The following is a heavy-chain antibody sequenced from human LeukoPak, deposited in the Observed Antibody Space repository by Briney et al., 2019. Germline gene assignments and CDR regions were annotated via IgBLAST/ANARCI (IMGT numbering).Heavy chain of an antibody. CDR1: GFNFKTYT. V-gene: IGHV3-23*01. CDR2: ITAGDGAT. CDR3: ARDRSTDAISEF. D-gene: IGHD1-1*01. J-gene: IGHJ4*02. Sequence: GGSLRLSCAPSGFNFKTYTLTWVRQAPGKRPKCLSSITAGDGATYYADSVRGRFTISRDYSRNTVYLHLSGLRAEDTAVYYCARDRSTDAISEFWGQGTLVAVSS.